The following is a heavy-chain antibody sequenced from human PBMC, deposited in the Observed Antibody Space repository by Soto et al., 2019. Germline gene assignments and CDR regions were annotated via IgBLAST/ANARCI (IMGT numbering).Heavy chain of an antibody. J-gene: IGHJ5*01. V-gene: IGHV4-30-4*01. CDR1: GDSISSPDYY. CDR2: VYYRGSI. Sequence: SETLSLTCTVSGDSISSPDYYWSWIRQAPGKGLELIGYVYYRGSIYYTPSFESRVSISIDTSKNQFSLRLTSVTAADSAVYFCARVTFTPNWFDSWGQGILVTSP. CDR3: ARVTFTPNWFDS. D-gene: IGHD3-16*01.